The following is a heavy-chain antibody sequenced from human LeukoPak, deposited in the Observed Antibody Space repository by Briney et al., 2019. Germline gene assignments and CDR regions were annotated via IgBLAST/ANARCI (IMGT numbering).Heavy chain of an antibody. V-gene: IGHV3-72*01. CDR1: GFKFSDHY. CDR2: SSNNSSSYTT. CDR3: GRIAINANNGMDV. D-gene: IGHD1/OR15-1a*01. J-gene: IGHJ6*02. Sequence: GGSQSLSCAASGFKFSDHYIYWIRQAPGKGLDLVCRSSNNSSSYTTEYAASVEGRFTISRDVSESSLYLQMNSLRTEDTAVYYCGRIAINANNGMDVWGQGTTVTVSS.